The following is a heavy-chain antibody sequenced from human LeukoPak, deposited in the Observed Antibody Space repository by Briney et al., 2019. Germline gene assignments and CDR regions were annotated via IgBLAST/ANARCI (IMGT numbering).Heavy chain of an antibody. V-gene: IGHV3-23*01. CDR2: ISGDAGSI. CDR1: GFIFSNYA. Sequence: PGGSLRLSCAASGFIFSNYAMTWVRQAPGKGLEWVSSISGDAGSIYYIDSVRGRFTIPRDNSKNTLFLQMNSLRAEDTGMYYCAKYGAPGWSGYCDYWGQGTLVTVSS. J-gene: IGHJ4*02. D-gene: IGHD4/OR15-4a*01. CDR3: AKYGAPGWSGYCDY.